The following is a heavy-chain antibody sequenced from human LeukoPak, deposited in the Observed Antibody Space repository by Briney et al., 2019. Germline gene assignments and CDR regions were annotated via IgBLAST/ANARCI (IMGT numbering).Heavy chain of an antibody. CDR1: GFTVSSNY. V-gene: IGHV3-53*01. CDR2: IYSGGST. J-gene: IGHJ4*02. D-gene: IGHD3-22*01. Sequence: PGGSLRLSCAASGFTVSSNYMSWVRQAPGKGLEWVSVIYSGGSTYYADSVKGRFTISRDNPKNTLYLQMNSLRAEDTAVYYCARENYDSSGYDYWGQGTLVTVSS. CDR3: ARENYDSSGYDY.